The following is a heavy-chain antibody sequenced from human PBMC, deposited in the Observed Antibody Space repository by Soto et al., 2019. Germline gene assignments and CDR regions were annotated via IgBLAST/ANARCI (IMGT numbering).Heavy chain of an antibody. D-gene: IGHD2-2*01. V-gene: IGHV1-69*01. CDR3: ARDHCSSTSCQPDPSDWFDP. CDR1: GGTFSSYA. CDR2: IIPIFGTA. Sequence: QVQLVQSGAEVKKPGSSVKVSCKASGGTFSSYAISWVRQAPGQGLEWMGGIIPIFGTANYAQKFQGRVTITADESTSTAYRELSSLRSEDTAVYYCARDHCSSTSCQPDPSDWFDPWGQGTLVTVSS. J-gene: IGHJ5*02.